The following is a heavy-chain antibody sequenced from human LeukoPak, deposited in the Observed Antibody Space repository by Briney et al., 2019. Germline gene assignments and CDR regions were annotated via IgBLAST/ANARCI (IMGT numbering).Heavy chain of an antibody. CDR2: IIPIFGTA. Sequence: GASVKVSCEASGGTFGSYAISWVRQAPGQGLEWMGGIIPIFGTANYAQKFQGRVTITTDESTSTAYMELSSLRSEDTAVYYCARVLGDFWRGPHNWFDPWGQGTLVTVSS. J-gene: IGHJ5*02. CDR1: GGTFGSYA. CDR3: ARVLGDFWRGPHNWFDP. V-gene: IGHV1-69*05. D-gene: IGHD3-3*01.